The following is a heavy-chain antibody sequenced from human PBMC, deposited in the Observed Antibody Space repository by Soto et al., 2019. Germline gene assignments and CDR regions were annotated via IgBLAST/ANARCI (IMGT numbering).Heavy chain of an antibody. CDR1: GFTFSSYA. CDR2: ISYDGSNK. J-gene: IGHJ3*02. D-gene: IGHD3-22*01. Sequence: QVQLVESGGGVVQPGRSLRLSCAASGFTFSSYAMHWVRQAPGKGLEWVAVISYDGSNKYYADSVEGRFTISRDNSKNPLYLQMNSLRAEDTAVYYCARDRTRAYYYDSSGDAFDIWGQGTMVTVSS. CDR3: ARDRTRAYYYDSSGDAFDI. V-gene: IGHV3-30-3*01.